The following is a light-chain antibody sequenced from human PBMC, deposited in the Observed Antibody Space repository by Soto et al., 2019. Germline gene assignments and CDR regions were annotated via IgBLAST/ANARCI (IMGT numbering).Light chain of an antibody. CDR1: SSDIGAYNY. V-gene: IGLV2-14*01. CDR3: SSYAGSSNV. Sequence: QSVLTQPASVSGSPGQSITISCTGSSSDIGAYNYVSWFQQYPGKAPKLIISEVSNRPSGVSNRFSGSKSGNTASLTVSGLQAEDEADYYCSSYAGSSNVFGTGTKVTVL. CDR2: EVS. J-gene: IGLJ1*01.